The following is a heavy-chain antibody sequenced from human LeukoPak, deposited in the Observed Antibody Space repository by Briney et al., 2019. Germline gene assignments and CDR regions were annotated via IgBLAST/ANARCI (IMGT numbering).Heavy chain of an antibody. Sequence: SETLSLTCTVSGGSISSSSYYWGWIRQPPGKGLEWIGSIYYSGSTYYNPSLRSRVTISVDTSKNQFSLKLSSVTAADTAVYYCARVESSGSYYGIDHWGQGTLVTVSS. CDR3: ARVESSGSYYGIDH. J-gene: IGHJ4*02. D-gene: IGHD3-10*01. V-gene: IGHV4-39*07. CDR1: GGSISSSSYY. CDR2: IYYSGST.